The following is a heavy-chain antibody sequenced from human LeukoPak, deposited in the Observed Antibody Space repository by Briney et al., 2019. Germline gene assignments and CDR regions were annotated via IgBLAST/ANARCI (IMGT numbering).Heavy chain of an antibody. J-gene: IGHJ4*02. Sequence: GGSLRLSCAASGFPFSNYWMHWVRQAPGKGPEWVARVYKDGSITNYADSVKGRFTISRDNAKNTVYLQMNSLRVEDTAVYYCAKESYYGDYYFDYWGQGTLVTVSS. CDR3: AKESYYGDYYFDY. CDR1: GFPFSNYW. V-gene: IGHV3-74*01. D-gene: IGHD4-17*01. CDR2: VYKDGSIT.